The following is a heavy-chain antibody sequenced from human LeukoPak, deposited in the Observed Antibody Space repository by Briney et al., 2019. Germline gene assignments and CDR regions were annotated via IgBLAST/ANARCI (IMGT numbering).Heavy chain of an antibody. CDR2: IYTSGGT. CDR1: GGSISSYY. D-gene: IGHD1-26*01. Sequence: SETLSLTCTVSGGSISSYYWSWIRQPAGKGLEWIGRIYTSGGTNYNPSLKSRVTMSVDTSKNQFSLKLSSVTAADTAVYYCARLGLLSPFGYWSQGTLVTVSS. J-gene: IGHJ4*02. CDR3: ARLGLLSPFGY. V-gene: IGHV4-4*07.